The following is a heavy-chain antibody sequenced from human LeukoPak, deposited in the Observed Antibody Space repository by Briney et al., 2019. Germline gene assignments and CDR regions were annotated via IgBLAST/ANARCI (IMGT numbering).Heavy chain of an antibody. D-gene: IGHD1-26*01. CDR2: ISSDGNNI. CDR1: GFTFSNYW. CDR3: ARIIVGATGIDY. V-gene: IGHV3-74*01. J-gene: IGHJ4*02. Sequence: GGSLRLSCAASGFTFSNYWIHWVRQVPGKGLVWVSRISSDGNNIQYADSVKGRFTISRDNAKNTLYLQMNSLRVEDTAVYYCARIIVGATGIDYWGQGTLVTVSS.